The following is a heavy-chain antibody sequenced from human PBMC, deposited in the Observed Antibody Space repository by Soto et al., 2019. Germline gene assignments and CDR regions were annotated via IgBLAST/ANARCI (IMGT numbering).Heavy chain of an antibody. J-gene: IGHJ4*02. D-gene: IGHD4-17*01. CDR3: ASAGGPVDYSDNVGTHYFDY. CDR1: GSTFTGSY. CDR2: INADSGDT. V-gene: IGHV1-2*02. Sequence: ASVKVSSMASGSTFTGSYMHWMPQAPGQELEWMGWINADSGDTKHAQKFQGRVTLTRDTSISTAYMELSSLRSDDTAVYSCASAGGPVDYSDNVGTHYFDYWGQGALVTVSS.